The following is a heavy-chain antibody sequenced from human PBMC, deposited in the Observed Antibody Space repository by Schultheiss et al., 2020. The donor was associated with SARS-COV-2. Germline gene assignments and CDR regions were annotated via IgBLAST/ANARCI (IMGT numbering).Heavy chain of an antibody. D-gene: IGHD3-16*02. Sequence: AGSLRLSCAASGFTFSIYWIHWVRQTPGKGLVWVSHINSDGSRTSYADSVKGRFTISRDNAKNTLYLQVNSLRVEDTAVYYCARGVAEGHDYLWKTYRDYYFDSWGQGTLVTVSS. J-gene: IGHJ4*02. CDR1: GFTFSIYW. CDR2: INSDGSRT. CDR3: ARGVAEGHDYLWKTYRDYYFDS. V-gene: IGHV3-74*01.